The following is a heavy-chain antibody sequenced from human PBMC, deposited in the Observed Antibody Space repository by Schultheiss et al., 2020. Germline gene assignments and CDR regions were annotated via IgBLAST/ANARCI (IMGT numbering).Heavy chain of an antibody. J-gene: IGHJ3*02. CDR2: ISSSSSYI. CDR1: GFTFSSYS. D-gene: IGHD6-6*01. CDR3: ARGMYSSFDTDAFDI. Sequence: GGSLRLSCAASGFTFSSYSMNWVRQAPGKGLEWVSSISSSSSYIYYADSVKGRFTISRDNAKNSLYLQMNSLRAEDTAVYYCARGMYSSFDTDAFDIWGPGPRATV. V-gene: IGHV3-21*01.